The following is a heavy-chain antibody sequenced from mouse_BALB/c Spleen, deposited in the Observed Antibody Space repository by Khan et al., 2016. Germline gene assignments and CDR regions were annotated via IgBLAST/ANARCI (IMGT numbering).Heavy chain of an antibody. J-gene: IGHJ1*01. V-gene: IGHV9-3-1*01. CDR3: ARKYWDEYWYFDV. CDR1: GYTFTNYG. D-gene: IGHD4-1*01. CDR2: INTYTGEP. Sequence: QIQLVQSGPELKKPGETVKISCKASGYTFTNYGMKWVKQAPGKGLKWMGWINTYTGEPTYADDFKGRFAFSLETSASTAYLQINNLKNEDTATYVCARKYWDEYWYFDVWGAGTTVTVSS.